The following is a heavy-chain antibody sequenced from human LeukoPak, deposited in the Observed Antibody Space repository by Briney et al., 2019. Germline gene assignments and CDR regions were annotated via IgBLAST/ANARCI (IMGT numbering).Heavy chain of an antibody. CDR2: ISHSGGDK. Sequence: GGSLRLSCAASGFSSSNNGMHWVRQAPGKGLEWVAVISHSGGDKYYADSLKGRFTISRDNHKNALFLQMESVGDEDTGVYYCAKDHFGSGTTMDVWGQGTTVTVSS. CDR3: AKDHFGSGTTMDV. V-gene: IGHV3-30*18. CDR1: GFSSSNNG. D-gene: IGHD3-10*01. J-gene: IGHJ6*02.